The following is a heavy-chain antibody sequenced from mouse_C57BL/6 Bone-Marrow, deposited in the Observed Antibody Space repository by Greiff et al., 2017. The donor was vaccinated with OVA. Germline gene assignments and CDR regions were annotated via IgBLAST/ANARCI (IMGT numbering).Heavy chain of an antibody. D-gene: IGHD2-4*01. V-gene: IGHV1-81*01. CDR2: IYPRSGNT. CDR3: ARGGYDYGFYAMDY. CDR1: GYTFTSYG. J-gene: IGHJ4*01. Sequence: VKVVESGAELARPGASVKLSCKASGYTFTSYGISWVKQRTGQGLEWIGEIYPRSGNTYYNEKFKGKATLTADKSSSTAYMELRSLTSEDSAVYFCARGGYDYGFYAMDYWGQGTSVTVAS.